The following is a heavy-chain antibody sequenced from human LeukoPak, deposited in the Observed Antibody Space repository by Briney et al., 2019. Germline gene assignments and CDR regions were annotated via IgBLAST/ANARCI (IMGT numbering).Heavy chain of an antibody. CDR1: GFTFSRYA. J-gene: IGHJ4*02. Sequence: GGSLRLSCAASGFTFSRYAMSWVRQAPGKGLEWVSGVSRNSGSIGYADSVKGRFTISRDNAKNSLYLQMNSLRAEDTALYYCAKDRAYSSSHFDYWGQGTLVTVSS. CDR3: AKDRAYSSSHFDY. V-gene: IGHV3-9*01. D-gene: IGHD6-13*01. CDR2: VSRNSGSI.